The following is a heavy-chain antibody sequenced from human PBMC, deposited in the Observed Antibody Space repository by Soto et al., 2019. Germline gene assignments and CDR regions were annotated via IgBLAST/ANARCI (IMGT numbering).Heavy chain of an antibody. V-gene: IGHV3-23*01. D-gene: IGHD6-19*01. Sequence: GGSLRLSCAASGFTFSSYAMSWVRQAPGKGLEWVSAISGSGGSTYYADSVKGRFTISRDNSKNTLYLQMNSLRAEETAVYYCAKEPYSSGWYVPAMDYWGQGTLVTVSS. CDR1: GFTFSSYA. CDR2: ISGSGGST. CDR3: AKEPYSSGWYVPAMDY. J-gene: IGHJ4*02.